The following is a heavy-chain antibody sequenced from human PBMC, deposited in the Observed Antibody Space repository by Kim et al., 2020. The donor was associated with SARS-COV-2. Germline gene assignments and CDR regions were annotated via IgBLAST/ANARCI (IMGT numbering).Heavy chain of an antibody. D-gene: IGHD3-3*01. V-gene: IGHV3-43*02. CDR1: GFTFDDYA. CDR3: AKDISTIFGVVTPYGMDV. CDR2: ISGDGGST. Sequence: GGSLRLSCAASGFTFDDYAMHWVRQAPGKGLEWVSLISGDGGSTYYADSVKGRFTISRDNSKNSLYLQMNSLRTEDTALYYCAKDISTIFGVVTPYGMDVWGQGTTVTVSS. J-gene: IGHJ6*02.